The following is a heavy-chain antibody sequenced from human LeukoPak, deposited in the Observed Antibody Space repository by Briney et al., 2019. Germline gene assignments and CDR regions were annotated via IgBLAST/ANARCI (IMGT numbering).Heavy chain of an antibody. Sequence: PGRSLRLSCAASGFTFRSYAMHWVRQARAKGLEWVAVISYDGRNKYYADSAKGRFTISRDNSKNTLYLQMNSLRAEDTAVYYCARDSLPYCSGGSCYSGSFDYWGQGTLVTVSS. D-gene: IGHD2-15*01. CDR1: GFTFRSYA. J-gene: IGHJ4*02. CDR3: ARDSLPYCSGGSCYSGSFDY. V-gene: IGHV3-30*04. CDR2: ISYDGRNK.